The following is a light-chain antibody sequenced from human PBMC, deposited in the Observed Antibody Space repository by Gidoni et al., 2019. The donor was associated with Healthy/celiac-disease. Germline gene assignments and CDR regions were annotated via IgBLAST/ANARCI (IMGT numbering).Light chain of an antibody. J-gene: IGKJ3*01. V-gene: IGKV4-1*01. CDR1: QSVLYSSNNKNY. Sequence: DIVMTQSPDSLPVTLGERATINCKSSQSVLYSSNNKNYLAWYQQKPGQPPKLLIYWASTRESGVPDRFSGSGSGTDFTLTISSLQAEDVAVYYCQQYYSTPPITFGPGTKVDIK. CDR2: WAS. CDR3: QQYYSTPPIT.